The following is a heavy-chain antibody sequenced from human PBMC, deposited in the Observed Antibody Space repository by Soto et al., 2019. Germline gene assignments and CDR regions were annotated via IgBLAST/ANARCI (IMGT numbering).Heavy chain of an antibody. CDR2: IDPHGGGT. CDR3: ARGVPAAIHLGWFDP. CDR1: GYSFTGYY. D-gene: IGHD2-2*02. V-gene: IGHV1-2*02. Sequence: QVQLVQSGAEVKKPGASVKVSCKASGYSFTGYYIQWVRQAPGQGLEWMGWIDPHGGGTNYAQKFQGRVTMTSDTSITTAYMELTRLRSDDTAVYYCARGVPAAIHLGWFDPWGQGTLVTVSS. J-gene: IGHJ5*02.